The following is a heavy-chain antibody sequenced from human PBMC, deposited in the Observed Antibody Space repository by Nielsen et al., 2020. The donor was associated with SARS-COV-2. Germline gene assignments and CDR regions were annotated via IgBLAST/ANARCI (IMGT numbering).Heavy chain of an antibody. CDR2: IYSGGST. CDR3: ARGSSITVRGVIVFNGMDV. D-gene: IGHD3-10*01. J-gene: IGHJ6*02. V-gene: IGHV3-53*04. Sequence: VRQMPGKGLEWVSVIYSGGSTYYADSVKGRFTISRHNSKNTLYLQMNSLRAEDTAVYYCARGSSITVRGVIVFNGMDVWGQGTTVTVSS.